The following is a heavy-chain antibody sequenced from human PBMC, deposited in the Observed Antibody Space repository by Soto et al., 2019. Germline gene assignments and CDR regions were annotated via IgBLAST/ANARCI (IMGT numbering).Heavy chain of an antibody. D-gene: IGHD3-16*01. CDR3: ARELIKDAFDI. V-gene: IGHV3-48*03. CDR2: ISSSGSTI. Sequence: LRLSCAASGFTFSSYEMNWVRQAPGKGLEWVSYISSSGSTIYYVDSVKGRFTISRDNAKNSLYLQMNSLRAEDTAVYYCARELIKDAFDIWGQGTMVTVSS. J-gene: IGHJ3*02. CDR1: GFTFSSYE.